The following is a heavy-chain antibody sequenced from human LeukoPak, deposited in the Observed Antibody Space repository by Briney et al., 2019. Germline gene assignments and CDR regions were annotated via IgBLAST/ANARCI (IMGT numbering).Heavy chain of an antibody. CDR3: ARDRAVSWLDS. CDR2: ISLDGSRK. D-gene: IGHD3-10*01. V-gene: IGHV3-33*05. CDR1: GLTFTSHG. Sequence: GGSLRLSCATSGLTFTSHGFHWVRQAPGRGLEWLTFISLDGSRKSYADSVKGRFTFSRDDSKNTLYLEMNSLRAEDTATYYCARDRAVSWLDSWGLGTLVTVSS. J-gene: IGHJ5*01.